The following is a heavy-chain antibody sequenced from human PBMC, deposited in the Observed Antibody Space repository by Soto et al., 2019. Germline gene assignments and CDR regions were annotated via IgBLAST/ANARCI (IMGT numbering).Heavy chain of an antibody. J-gene: IGHJ5*02. Sequence: AAVKVSCKASGYTFINFDISWVRQATGQGLEWMGWMNPGSGKTGYANKFQGRVTMTRDASTGTAHLELSSLTSEDTAVYYCARMASAGTLNWFDPWGQGTMVTVSS. D-gene: IGHD6-13*01. CDR1: GYTFINFD. CDR3: ARMASAGTLNWFDP. CDR2: MNPGSGKT. V-gene: IGHV1-8*02.